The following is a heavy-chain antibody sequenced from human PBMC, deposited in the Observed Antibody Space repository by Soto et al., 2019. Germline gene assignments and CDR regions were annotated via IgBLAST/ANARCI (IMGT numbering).Heavy chain of an antibody. Sequence: GASVKVSCKASGFTFTSSAVQWVRQARGQRLEWIGWIVAGSGNTNYAQKFQERVTITRDMSTSTAYMELSSLRSEDTAVYYCAAGQLWISWHYYYGMDVWGQGTTVTVSS. J-gene: IGHJ6*02. V-gene: IGHV1-58*01. D-gene: IGHD5-18*01. CDR1: GFTFTSSA. CDR3: AAGQLWISWHYYYGMDV. CDR2: IVAGSGNT.